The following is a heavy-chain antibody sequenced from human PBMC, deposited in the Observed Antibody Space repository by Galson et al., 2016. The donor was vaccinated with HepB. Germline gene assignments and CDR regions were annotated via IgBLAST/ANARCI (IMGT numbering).Heavy chain of an antibody. J-gene: IGHJ5*02. Sequence: LSWVRQAPGKGLEWLGYDYYNGMTKYSPSLKSRVSISVDTSKNQFSLNVRSVTAADTAVYYCATYVATVTSRRANYFDPWGQGALVTVSS. CDR2: DYYNGMT. D-gene: IGHD4-17*01. V-gene: IGHV4-59*01. CDR3: ATYVATVTSRRANYFDP.